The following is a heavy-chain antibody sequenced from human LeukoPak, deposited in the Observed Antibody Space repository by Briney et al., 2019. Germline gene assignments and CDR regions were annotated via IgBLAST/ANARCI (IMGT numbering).Heavy chain of an antibody. J-gene: IGHJ4*02. V-gene: IGHV4-34*01. D-gene: IGHD3-16*02. Sequence: PSETLSLTCAVYGGSFSGYYWSWIRQPPGKGLERIGQINHSGGTNYNPCLKSRVTISVDTSMNQFSLKLSSVTAADTAVYYCTRGPNIWGSHRYTEADYWGQGTLVTVSS. CDR2: INHSGGT. CDR3: TRGPNIWGSHRYTEADY. CDR1: GGSFSGYY.